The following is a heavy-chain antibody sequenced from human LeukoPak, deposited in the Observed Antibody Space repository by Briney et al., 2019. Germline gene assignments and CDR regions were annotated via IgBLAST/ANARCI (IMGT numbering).Heavy chain of an antibody. V-gene: IGHV3-53*01. CDR3: AKSGSTSWYLDH. CDR2: IYSGGST. CDR1: GFTVSSNY. J-gene: IGHJ4*02. D-gene: IGHD6-13*01. Sequence: GGSLRLSCAASGFTVSSNYMSWVRQAPGKGLEWVSVIYSGGSTYYADSVKGRFTISRDNSKNTLYLQMNSLSAEDAAVYYCAKSGSTSWYLDHWGQGTLVTVSS.